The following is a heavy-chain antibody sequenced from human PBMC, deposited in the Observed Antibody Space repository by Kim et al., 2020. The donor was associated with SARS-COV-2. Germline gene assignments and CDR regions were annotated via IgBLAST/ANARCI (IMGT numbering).Heavy chain of an antibody. V-gene: IGHV3-53*04. CDR3: ASLGPSDLFDY. J-gene: IGHJ4*02. CDR2: T. Sequence: TYYADSVKGRFTISRHNSKNTLYLQMNSLRAEDTAVYYCASLGPSDLFDYWGQGTLVTVSS. D-gene: IGHD3-3*01.